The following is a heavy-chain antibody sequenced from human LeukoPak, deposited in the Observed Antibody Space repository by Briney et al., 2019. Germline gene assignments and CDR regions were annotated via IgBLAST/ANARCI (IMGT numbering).Heavy chain of an antibody. V-gene: IGHV1-8*01. CDR2: MNPNNDNI. D-gene: IGHD1/OR15-1a*01. Sequence: ASVKVSCKASGYTFINYDINWVRQATGQGLEWMGYMNPNNDNIGYAQKFQGRVTMTRDTSISTAFMELSNLRSEDTAVYYCATTLNPSDAFDIWGQGTMVTVSS. CDR1: GYTFINYD. J-gene: IGHJ3*02. CDR3: ATTLNPSDAFDI.